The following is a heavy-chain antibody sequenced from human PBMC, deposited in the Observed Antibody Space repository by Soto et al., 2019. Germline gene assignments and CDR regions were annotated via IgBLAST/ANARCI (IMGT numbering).Heavy chain of an antibody. CDR1: GYTFTNYA. Sequence: QVQLVQSGAEVKMPGASVKVSCKASGYTFTNYAIHWVRQAPGQRLEWMGWINAGNGNTKYSQKFQGRVTITRDTSASTAYMELNSLRSEDTAGYYCARPSVWYFDLWGRGTLVTVSS. CDR3: ARPSVWYFDL. V-gene: IGHV1-3*01. CDR2: INAGNGNT. J-gene: IGHJ2*01.